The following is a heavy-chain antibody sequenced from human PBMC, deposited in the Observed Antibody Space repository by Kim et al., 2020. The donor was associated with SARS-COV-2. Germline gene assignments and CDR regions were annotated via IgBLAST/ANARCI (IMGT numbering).Heavy chain of an antibody. Sequence: GGSLRLSCAASGFTFSSYGMHWVRQAPGKGLEWVAVISYDGSNKYYADSVKGRFTISRDNSKNTLYLQMNSLRAEDTAVYYCAKDGIQYWGALPVDPWG. CDR3: AKDGIQYWGALPVDP. D-gene: IGHD2-21*01. CDR2: ISYDGSNK. V-gene: IGHV3-30*18. J-gene: IGHJ5*02. CDR1: GFTFSSYG.